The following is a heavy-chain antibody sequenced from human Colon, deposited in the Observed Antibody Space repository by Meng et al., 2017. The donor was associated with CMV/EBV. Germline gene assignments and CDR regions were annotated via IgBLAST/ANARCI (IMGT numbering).Heavy chain of an antibody. J-gene: IGHJ4*02. D-gene: IGHD3-9*01. CDR3: AHTYDILAGHRFDY. V-gene: IGHV2-5*02. CDR2: IFWDDDQ. Sequence: SGFSLRTSGVGVAWIRQPPGKALEWLAVIFWDDDQRYSPSLKNRLTITKDTSKNQVVLTMTNMDPVDTATYFCAHTYDILAGHRFDYWGQGTLVTVSS. CDR1: GFSLRTSGVG.